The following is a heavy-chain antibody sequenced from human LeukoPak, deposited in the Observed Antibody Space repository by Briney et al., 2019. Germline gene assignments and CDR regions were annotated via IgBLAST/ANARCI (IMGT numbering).Heavy chain of an antibody. D-gene: IGHD6-6*01. V-gene: IGHV1-18*01. CDR3: ARGRIAARPREYYFDY. CDR2: ISAYNGNT. J-gene: IGHJ4*02. Sequence: EASVKVSCKASGYTFTSYGISWVRQAPGQGREWKGWISAYNGNTNYAQKLQGRVTMTTDTSTSTAYMELRSLRSDDTAVYYCARGRIAARPREYYFDYWGQGTLVTVSS. CDR1: GYTFTSYG.